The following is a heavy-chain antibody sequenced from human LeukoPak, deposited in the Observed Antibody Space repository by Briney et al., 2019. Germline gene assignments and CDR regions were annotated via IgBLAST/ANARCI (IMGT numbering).Heavy chain of an antibody. CDR1: GFTFSDYY. CDR3: ARAAYCSSTSCYLSYYFDY. D-gene: IGHD2-2*01. J-gene: IGHJ4*02. CDR2: ISSSGSTI. Sequence: PGGSLRLSCAASGFTFSDYYMSWIRQAPGKGLEWVSYISSSGSTIYYADSVQGRFTISRDNAKNSLYLQMNSLRAEDTAVYYCARAAYCSSTSCYLSYYFDYWGQGTLVTVSS. V-gene: IGHV3-11*01.